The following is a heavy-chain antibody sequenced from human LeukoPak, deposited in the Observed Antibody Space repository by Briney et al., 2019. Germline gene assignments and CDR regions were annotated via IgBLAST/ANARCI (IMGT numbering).Heavy chain of an antibody. Sequence: SETLSLTCTVSGGSISRSSSYYWGWIRQPPGKGLEWIGSIYYTGDTYYNPSLTSRVTISVDTSKNQFSLKLCSVTAADTAVYYCARPAVEMATIGAFDIWGQGTMVTVSS. CDR2: IYYTGDT. D-gene: IGHD5-24*01. CDR1: GGSISRSSSYY. V-gene: IGHV4-39*01. J-gene: IGHJ3*02. CDR3: ARPAVEMATIGAFDI.